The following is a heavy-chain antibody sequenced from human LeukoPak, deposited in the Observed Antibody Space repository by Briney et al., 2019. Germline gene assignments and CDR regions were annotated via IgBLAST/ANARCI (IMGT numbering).Heavy chain of an antibody. V-gene: IGHV4-39*01. Sequence: SETLSLTCTVSGGSISSSSYYWGWIRQPPGKGLEWIGSIYYSGSTYYNPSLKSRVTISVDTSKNQFSLKLSSVTAADTAVYYCARLGPLSGSYSVYWGQGTLVTVSS. J-gene: IGHJ4*02. CDR2: IYYSGST. CDR1: GGSISSSSYY. CDR3: ARLGPLSGSYSVY. D-gene: IGHD1-26*01.